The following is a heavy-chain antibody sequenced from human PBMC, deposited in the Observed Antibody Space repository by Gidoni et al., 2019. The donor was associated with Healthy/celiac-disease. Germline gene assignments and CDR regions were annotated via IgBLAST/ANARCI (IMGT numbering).Heavy chain of an antibody. CDR2: IWYDGSNK. V-gene: IGHV3-33*01. J-gene: IGHJ4*02. CDR1: GFTFSSYG. CDR3: ARDLVTYDFWSGYYTRGFDY. D-gene: IGHD3-3*01. Sequence: SLRLSCAASGFTFSSYGMPWGSQAPGKGLEWVAVIWYDGSNKYYADSVKGRFTISRDNSKNTLYLQMNSLRAEDTAVYYCARDLVTYDFWSGYYTRGFDYWGQGTLVTVSS.